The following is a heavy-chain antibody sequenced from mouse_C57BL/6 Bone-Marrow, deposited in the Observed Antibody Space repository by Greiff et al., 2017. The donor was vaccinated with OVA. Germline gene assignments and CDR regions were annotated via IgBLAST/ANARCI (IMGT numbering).Heavy chain of an antibody. J-gene: IGHJ4*01. CDR1: GFTFSDYG. Sequence: EVKLVESGGGLVKPGGSLKLSCAASGFTFSDYGMHWVRQAPEKGLEWVAYISSGSSTIYYADTAKIRFTISRNNAKNTLYLQMTSLRSEDTAMDYCARGQLRLHNAIAYWGQGTSVTVSS. CDR3: ARGQLRLHNAIAY. CDR2: ISSGSSTI. D-gene: IGHD3-2*02. V-gene: IGHV5-17*03.